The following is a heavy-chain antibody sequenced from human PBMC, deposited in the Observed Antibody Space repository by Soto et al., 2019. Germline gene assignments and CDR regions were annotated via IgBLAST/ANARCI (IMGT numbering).Heavy chain of an antibody. CDR2: ISYDGSNK. J-gene: IGHJ4*02. V-gene: IGHV3-30*18. CDR3: AKPDPPGHLDY. CDR1: VFTFISYG. Sequence: GWSLRLSCASSVFTFISYGMHWVRQAPGKGLEWVAVISYDGSNKYYADSVKGRFTISRDNSKNTLYLQMNSLRAEDTAVYYCAKPDPPGHLDYWGQGTLVTVSS.